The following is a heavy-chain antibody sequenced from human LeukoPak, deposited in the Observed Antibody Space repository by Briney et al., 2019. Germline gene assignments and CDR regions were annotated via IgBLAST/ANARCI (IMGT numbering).Heavy chain of an antibody. CDR3: ARGSGSGWPLDR. CDR2: VYAGGTT. D-gene: IGHD6-19*01. J-gene: IGHJ5*02. V-gene: IGHV3-53*01. Sequence: GGSLRLSCAASGVIVSRNFMSWVRQAPGKGLQWVAIVYAGGTTDYSDSVRGRFHISRDSSNNTLSLQINSLRAEDTAVYYCARGSGSGWPLDRWGQGALVTVSS. CDR1: GVIVSRNF.